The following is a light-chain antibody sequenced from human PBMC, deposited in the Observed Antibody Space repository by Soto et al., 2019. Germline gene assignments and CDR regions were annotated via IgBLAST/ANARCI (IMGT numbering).Light chain of an antibody. Sequence: QSVLTQPPSASGTPGQRVTISCSGSSSNSGSNYVYWYQQLPGTAPKLLIYNNNQRPSGVPDRFSGSKSGTSASLAISGLRSEDEADYYCAAWDDSLSGVVFGGGTKLTVL. CDR1: SSNSGSNY. J-gene: IGLJ2*01. CDR2: NNN. V-gene: IGLV1-47*02. CDR3: AAWDDSLSGVV.